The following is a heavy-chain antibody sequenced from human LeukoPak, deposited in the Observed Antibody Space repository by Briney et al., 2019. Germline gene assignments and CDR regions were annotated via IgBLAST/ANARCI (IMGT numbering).Heavy chain of an antibody. CDR2: IYYSGST. CDR3: ARGRVPAAYFDY. D-gene: IGHD2-2*01. Sequence: SETLSLTCTVSGGSISSGGHYWSWIRQHPGKGLEWIGYIYYSGSTYYNPSLKSRVIISVDTSKNQFSLKLSSVTAADTAVYYCARGRVPAAYFDYWGQGTPVTVSS. CDR1: GGSISSGGHY. J-gene: IGHJ4*02. V-gene: IGHV4-31*03.